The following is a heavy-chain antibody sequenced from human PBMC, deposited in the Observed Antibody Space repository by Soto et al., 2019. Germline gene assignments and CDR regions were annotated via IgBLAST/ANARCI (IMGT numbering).Heavy chain of an antibody. D-gene: IGHD5-18*01. Sequence: PGGSLRLSCAASGFNFRDSTMSWVRQAPGKGLEWIASTTSSGATTYYADSVKGRFTISRDNSKDTLYLQMNSLRAEDTAVYFCARRIKLWFLDYWGRGTLVTVSS. V-gene: IGHV3-23*01. CDR2: TTSSGATT. CDR3: ARRIKLWFLDY. J-gene: IGHJ4*02. CDR1: GFNFRDST.